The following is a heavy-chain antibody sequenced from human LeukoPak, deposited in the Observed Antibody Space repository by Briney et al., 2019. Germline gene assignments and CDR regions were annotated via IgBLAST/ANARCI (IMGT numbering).Heavy chain of an antibody. CDR1: GYTFTSYY. V-gene: IGHV1-46*01. J-gene: IGHJ6*02. D-gene: IGHD2-15*01. CDR2: INPSGGST. CDR3: ARDPAHSGGSWTLNHYGMDV. Sequence: ASVKVSCKASGYTFTSYYMHWVRQAPGQGLEWMGIINPSGGSTSYAQKFQGRVTMTRDTSTSTVYMELTSLRSEDTAVYYCARDPAHSGGSWTLNHYGMDVWGQGTTVTVSS.